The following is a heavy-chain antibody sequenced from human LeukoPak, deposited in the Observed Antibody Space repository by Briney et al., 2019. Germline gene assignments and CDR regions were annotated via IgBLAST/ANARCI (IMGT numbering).Heavy chain of an antibody. D-gene: IGHD3-22*01. CDR1: GFTFSSYW. J-gene: IGHJ4*02. V-gene: IGHV3-74*01. CDR2: INSDGSST. CDR3: AREGGYSHAFDY. Sequence: PGGSLRLSCAASGFTFSSYWMHWVRQAPGKGLVWVSRINSDGSSTNYADSVKGRFTISRDNAKNTLYLQMNSLRAEDTAMYYCAREGGYSHAFDYWGQGTLVTVSS.